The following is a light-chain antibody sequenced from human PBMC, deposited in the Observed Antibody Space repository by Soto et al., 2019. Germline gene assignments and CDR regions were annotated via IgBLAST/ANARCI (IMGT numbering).Light chain of an antibody. V-gene: IGLV3-1*01. J-gene: IGLJ1*01. CDR2: QDS. CDR1: KLGDKY. Sequence: YELTQPPSVSVSPGQTASITCSGDKLGDKYACWYQQKPGQSPVLVIYQDSKRPSGIPERFSGSNSGNTATLTISGTQAMDEADYYCQAWDSSTVVFGTGTKVTVL. CDR3: QAWDSSTVV.